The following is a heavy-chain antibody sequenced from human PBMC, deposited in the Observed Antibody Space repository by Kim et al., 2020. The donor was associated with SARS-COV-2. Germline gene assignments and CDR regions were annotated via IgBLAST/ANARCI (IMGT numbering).Heavy chain of an antibody. J-gene: IGHJ4*02. CDR3: ARDVSSGFFDY. D-gene: IGHD3-22*01. V-gene: IGHV4-4*02. CDR2: T. Sequence: TNYNPSLKSRVTISVDKSKNQFSLKLSSVTAADTAVYYCARDVSSGFFDYWGQGTLVTVSS.